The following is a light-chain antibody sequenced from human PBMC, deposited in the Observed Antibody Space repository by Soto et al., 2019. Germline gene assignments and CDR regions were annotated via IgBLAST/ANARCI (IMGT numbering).Light chain of an antibody. CDR2: IAS. CDR3: QQVNNYPIT. V-gene: IGKV1-9*01. J-gene: IGKJ5*01. Sequence: DIQLTQSPSFLSASVGDRVTITCRASQGIRNYLAWYQQKPGRAPKLLMYIASTLQAGVPSRCSGSQSVTQFTLTISSLQPEDFATYYCQQVNNYPITFGQGTRLEIK. CDR1: QGIRNY.